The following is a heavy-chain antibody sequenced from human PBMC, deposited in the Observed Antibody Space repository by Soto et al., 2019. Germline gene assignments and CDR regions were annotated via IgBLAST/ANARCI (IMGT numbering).Heavy chain of an antibody. J-gene: IGHJ4*02. CDR2: IYYTGST. V-gene: IGHV4-59*08. CDR3: ARLGFGSGCYDY. CDR1: GASISGYY. D-gene: IGHD6-19*01. Sequence: QVQLQESGPGLVKPSETLSLICTVSGASISGYYWSWIRQPPGKGLEWIGYIYYTGSTDYNPSLKSRVTISVDSSKYQFSLDLTSVTAADTAVYYCARLGFGSGCYDYWGQGTLVTVSS.